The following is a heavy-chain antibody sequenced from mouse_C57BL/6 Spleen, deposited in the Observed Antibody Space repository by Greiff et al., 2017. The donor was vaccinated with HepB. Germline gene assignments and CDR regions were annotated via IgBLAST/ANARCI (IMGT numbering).Heavy chain of an antibody. J-gene: IGHJ1*03. V-gene: IGHV1-80*01. Sequence: VQLQQSGAELVKPGASVKISCKASGYAFSSYWMNWVKQRPGKGLEWIGQIYPGDGDTNYNGKFKGKATLTADKSSSTAYMQLSSLTSEDSAVYFCARFYDYHWYFDVWGTGTTVTVSS. CDR1: GYAFSSYW. CDR2: IYPGDGDT. CDR3: ARFYDYHWYFDV. D-gene: IGHD2-4*01.